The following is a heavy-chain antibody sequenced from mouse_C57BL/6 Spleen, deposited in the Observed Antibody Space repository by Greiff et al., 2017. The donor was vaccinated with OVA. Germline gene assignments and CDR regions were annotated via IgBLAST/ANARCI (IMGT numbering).Heavy chain of an antibody. D-gene: IGHD1-1*01. CDR3: ARKIYYYGSGYFDV. V-gene: IGHV1-52*01. J-gene: IGHJ1*03. CDR1: GYTFTSYW. CDR2: IDPSDSET. Sequence: QVQLQQPGAELVRPGSSVKLSCKASGYTFTSYWMHWVKQRPIQGLEWIGNIDPSDSETHYNQKFKDKATLTVDKSSSTAYMQLSSLTSEDSAVYYCARKIYYYGSGYFDVWGTGTTVTVSS.